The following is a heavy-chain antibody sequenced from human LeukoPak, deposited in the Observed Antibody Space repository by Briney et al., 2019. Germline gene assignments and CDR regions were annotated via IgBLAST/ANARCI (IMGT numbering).Heavy chain of an antibody. Sequence: PGGSLRLSCAASGFNFSSYSMNWVRQAPGKGLEWVSSISSSSSYIYYADSVKGRFTISRDNAKNSLYLQMNSLRAEDTAVYYCAREYSGYDISFDYWGQGTLVTVSS. CDR2: ISSSSSYI. CDR3: AREYSGYDISFDY. J-gene: IGHJ4*02. V-gene: IGHV3-21*01. D-gene: IGHD5-12*01. CDR1: GFNFSSYS.